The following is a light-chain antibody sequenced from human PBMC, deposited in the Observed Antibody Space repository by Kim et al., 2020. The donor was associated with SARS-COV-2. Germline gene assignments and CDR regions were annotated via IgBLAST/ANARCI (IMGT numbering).Light chain of an antibody. CDR2: DVN. CDR1: SSDVGGYNY. J-gene: IGLJ1*01. Sequence: QSALTQPASVSGSPGQSITISCTGTSSDVGGYNYVSWYQQYPGKAPKLMLYDVNKRPSGVSNRFSGSKSGNTASLTISGLQAEDEADYYCSSYRSSGYVFGTGTKVTVL. CDR3: SSYRSSGYV. V-gene: IGLV2-14*03.